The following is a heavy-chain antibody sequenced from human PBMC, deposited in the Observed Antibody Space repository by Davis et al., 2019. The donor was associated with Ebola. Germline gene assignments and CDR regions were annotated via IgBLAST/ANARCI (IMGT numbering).Heavy chain of an antibody. CDR3: ARDRDYTNNWFDP. CDR2: IIPIFGTA. CDR1: GGTFSSYA. D-gene: IGHD4-11*01. Sequence: SVKVSCKASGGTFSSYAISWVRQAPGQGLEWMGGIIPIFGTANYAQKFQGRVTITADESTSTAYMELSSLRSEDTAVYYCARDRDYTNNWFDPWGQGTLVTVSS. J-gene: IGHJ5*02. V-gene: IGHV1-69*13.